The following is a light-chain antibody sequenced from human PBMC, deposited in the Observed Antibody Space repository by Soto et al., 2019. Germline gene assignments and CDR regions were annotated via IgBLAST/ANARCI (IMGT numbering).Light chain of an antibody. Sequence: DIQMTQSPPSLSASVGDRVTITCRASQTISSCLNWYQQKPGKAPKLLIYAASTLQSDVSSRFSGSGSGTEFTLTISSLQPEDYATYYCQQSHGIPYTFGQGTKLESK. V-gene: IGKV1-39*01. CDR2: AAS. CDR1: QTISSC. CDR3: QQSHGIPYT. J-gene: IGKJ2*01.